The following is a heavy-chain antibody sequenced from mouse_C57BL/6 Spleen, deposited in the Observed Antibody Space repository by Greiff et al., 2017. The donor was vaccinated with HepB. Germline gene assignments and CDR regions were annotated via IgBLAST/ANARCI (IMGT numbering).Heavy chain of an antibody. J-gene: IGHJ2*01. Sequence: VQLQQSGAELVKPGASVKMSCKASGYTFTSYWITWVKQRPGQGLEWIGDIYPGSGSTNYNEKFKSKATLTVDTSSSTAYMQLSSLTSEDSAVFYCAVISTTVVASDYWGQGTTLTVSS. CDR3: AVISTTVVASDY. CDR2: IYPGSGST. V-gene: IGHV1-55*01. CDR1: GYTFTSYW. D-gene: IGHD1-1*01.